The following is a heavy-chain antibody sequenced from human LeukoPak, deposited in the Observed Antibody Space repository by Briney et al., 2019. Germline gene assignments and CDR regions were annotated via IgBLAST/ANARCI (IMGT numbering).Heavy chain of an antibody. J-gene: IGHJ4*02. CDR1: GFTVSSNY. CDR3: ARALAYCGGDCSSYFDY. V-gene: IGHV3-53*01. D-gene: IGHD2-21*02. CDR2: IYSGGST. Sequence: GGSLRLSCAASGFTVSSNYMSWVRQAPGKGLEWVSVIYSGGSTYYADSVKGRFTISIDNSKSTLYLQMNSLRAEDTAVYYCARALAYCGGDCSSYFDYWGQGTLVTVSS.